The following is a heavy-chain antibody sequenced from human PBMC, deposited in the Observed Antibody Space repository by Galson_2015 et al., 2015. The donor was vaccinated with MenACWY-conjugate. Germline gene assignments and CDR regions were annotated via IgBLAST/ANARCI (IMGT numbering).Heavy chain of an antibody. CDR3: AKEFRPAQTVTPNWFDP. CDR1: GFTFSSYA. CDR2: ISGSGGST. Sequence: SLRLSCAASGFTFSSYAMSWVRQAPGKGLEWVPAISGSGGSTYYADSVKGRFTISRDNSKNTLYLQMNSLRAEDTAVYYCAKEFRPAQTVTPNWFDPWGQGTLVTVSS. D-gene: IGHD4-17*01. V-gene: IGHV3-23*01. J-gene: IGHJ5*02.